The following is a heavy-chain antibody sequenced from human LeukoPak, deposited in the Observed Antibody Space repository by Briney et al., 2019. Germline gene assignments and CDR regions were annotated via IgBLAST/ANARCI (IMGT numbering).Heavy chain of an antibody. CDR2: IYPGDSDT. CDR1: GYSFTSYL. D-gene: IGHD5-24*01. J-gene: IGHJ4*02. V-gene: IGHV5-51*01. CDR3: ARQTLVGASRDGYSDY. Sequence: GESLKISCKGSGYSFTSYLIGWVRQMPGKGLEWMGIIYPGDSDTRYSPSFQGQVTISADKSISTAYLQWSSLKASDTAMYYCARQTLVGASRDGYSDYWGQGTLVTVSS.